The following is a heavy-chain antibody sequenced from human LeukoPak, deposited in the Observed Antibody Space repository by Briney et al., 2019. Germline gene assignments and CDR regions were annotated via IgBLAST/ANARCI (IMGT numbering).Heavy chain of an antibody. D-gene: IGHD3-22*01. V-gene: IGHV4-39*01. J-gene: IGHJ3*02. CDR2: IYYSGST. CDR1: GGSISSSSYY. CDR3: ARRYYDSSGYYSDAFDI. Sequence: SETLSLTCTVSGGSISSSSYYWGWIRQPPGKGLEWIGSIYYSGSTYYNPSHKSRVTISVDTSKNQFSLKLSSVAAADTAVYYCARRYYDSSGYYSDAFDIWGQGTMVTVSS.